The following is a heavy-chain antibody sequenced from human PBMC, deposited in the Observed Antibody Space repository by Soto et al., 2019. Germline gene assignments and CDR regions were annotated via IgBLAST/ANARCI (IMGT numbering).Heavy chain of an antibody. V-gene: IGHV1-18*04. CDR2: ISAYNGNT. CDR1: GYTFTSYG. D-gene: IGHD1-26*01. Sequence: ASVKVSCKASGYTFTSYGISWVRQATGQGLEWMGWISAYNGNTNYAQKLQGRVTMTTDTSTSTAYMELRSLRSDDTAVYYCARKASGSYYVAYYYFDYWVQVTLVTVSS. J-gene: IGHJ4*02. CDR3: ARKASGSYYVAYYYFDY.